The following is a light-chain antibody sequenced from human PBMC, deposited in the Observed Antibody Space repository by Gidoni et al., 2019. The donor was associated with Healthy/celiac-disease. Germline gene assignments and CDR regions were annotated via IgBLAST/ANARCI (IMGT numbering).Light chain of an antibody. CDR3: QQLNSYSFT. V-gene: IGKV1-9*01. CDR2: AAS. J-gene: IGKJ3*01. Sequence: QLTQQPSFLSESVGDRVTITCRASQGISSSLAWYQQKPGKAPKLLIYAASTLQSGVPSRFSGSGSGTEFTLTISSLQPEDFATYYCQQLNSYSFTFXPXTKVDIK. CDR1: QGISSS.